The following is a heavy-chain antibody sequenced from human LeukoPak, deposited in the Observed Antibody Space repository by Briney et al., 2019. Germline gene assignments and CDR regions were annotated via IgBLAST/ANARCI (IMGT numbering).Heavy chain of an antibody. V-gene: IGHV1-69*05. CDR1: GGTFSSYG. Sequence: ASVKVSCKASGGTFSSYGISWVRQAPGQGLEWMGRIIPIFGTANYAQKFQGRVTITTDESTSTAYMELSSLRSEDTAVYYCAGLYDSSGYYYAGGGFDYWGQGTLVTVSS. CDR3: AGLYDSSGYYYAGGGFDY. D-gene: IGHD3-22*01. J-gene: IGHJ4*02. CDR2: IIPIFGTA.